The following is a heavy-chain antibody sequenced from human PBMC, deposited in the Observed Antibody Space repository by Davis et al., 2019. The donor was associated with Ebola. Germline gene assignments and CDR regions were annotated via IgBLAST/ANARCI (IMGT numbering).Heavy chain of an antibody. D-gene: IGHD6-13*01. CDR2: IIPILGIA. V-gene: IGHV1-69*04. CDR1: GYTFTSYG. J-gene: IGHJ4*02. CDR3: ARHGSSWQPPFDY. Sequence: AASVTVSCKASGYTFTSYGISWVRQAPGQGLEWMGRIIPILGIANYAQKFQGRVTITADESTSTAYMELSSLRSEDTAVYYCARHGSSWQPPFDYWGQGTLVTVSS.